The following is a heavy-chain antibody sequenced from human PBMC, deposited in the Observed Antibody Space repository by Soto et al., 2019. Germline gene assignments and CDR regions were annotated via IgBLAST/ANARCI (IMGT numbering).Heavy chain of an antibody. CDR3: AARVLQYYYYGMDV. Sequence: SETLSLTCAVYGGSFSGYYLSWIRQPPGKGLEWIGEINHSGSTNYNPSLKSRVTISVDTSKNQFSLELSSVTAADTAVYYCAARVLQYYYYGMDVWGQGTTVTISS. D-gene: IGHD3-3*01. CDR1: GGSFSGYY. V-gene: IGHV4-34*01. J-gene: IGHJ6*02. CDR2: INHSGST.